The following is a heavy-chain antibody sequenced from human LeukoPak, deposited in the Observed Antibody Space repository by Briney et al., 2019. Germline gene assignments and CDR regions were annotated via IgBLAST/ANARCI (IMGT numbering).Heavy chain of an antibody. CDR3: ARENDYGDYLDY. J-gene: IGHJ4*02. V-gene: IGHV3-21*01. Sequence: GGSLRLSCAASGFTFSSYSMNWVRQAPGKGLEWVSSISSSSSCIYYADSVKGRFTISRDNAKNSLYLQMNSLRAEDTAVYYCARENDYGDYLDYWGQGTLVTVSS. CDR1: GFTFSSYS. D-gene: IGHD4-17*01. CDR2: ISSSSSCI.